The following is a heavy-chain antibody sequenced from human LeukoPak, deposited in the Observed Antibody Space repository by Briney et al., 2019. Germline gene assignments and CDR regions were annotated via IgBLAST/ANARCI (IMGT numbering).Heavy chain of an antibody. Sequence: GGSLRLSCAPSGFTFSRHGMHWVRQAPGKGLEWVAIISNDGSRKYYGHSVEGRFTISRDNSKNTLCLQMDSLRAEDTAVYYCARDRAWNYFDYWGQGTLVTVSS. CDR1: GFTFSRHG. V-gene: IGHV3-30*03. J-gene: IGHJ4*02. CDR2: ISNDGSRK. D-gene: IGHD3-3*01. CDR3: ARDRAWNYFDY.